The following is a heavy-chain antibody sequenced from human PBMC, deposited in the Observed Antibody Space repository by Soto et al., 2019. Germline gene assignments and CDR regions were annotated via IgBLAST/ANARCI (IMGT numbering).Heavy chain of an antibody. CDR2: IYHSESA. V-gene: IGHV4-59*08. J-gene: IGHJ5*02. Sequence: PSETLSLTYTVSGGSISNYYWSWIRQSTGKGLEWIGYIYHSESANYNPSLKSRATISLDTSKNQLFLKMSSVTAADTAVYYCARAEGSTWFFNWFAPWGQGTVVTVSS. CDR1: GGSISNYY. D-gene: IGHD6-13*01. CDR3: ARAEGSTWFFNWFAP.